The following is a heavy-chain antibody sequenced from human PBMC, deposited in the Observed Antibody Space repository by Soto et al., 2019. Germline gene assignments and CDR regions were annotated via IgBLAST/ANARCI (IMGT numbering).Heavy chain of an antibody. CDR2: IIPIFGTA. D-gene: IGHD1-26*01. CDR3: ARDILSGSYYSGYFDY. J-gene: IGHJ4*02. CDR1: GGTFSSYA. V-gene: IGHV1-69*13. Sequence: SVKVSCKASGGTFSSYAISWVRQAPGQGLEWMGVIIPIFGTANYAQKFQGRVTITADESTSTAYMELSSLRSEDTAVYYCARDILSGSYYSGYFDYWGQGTLVTVSS.